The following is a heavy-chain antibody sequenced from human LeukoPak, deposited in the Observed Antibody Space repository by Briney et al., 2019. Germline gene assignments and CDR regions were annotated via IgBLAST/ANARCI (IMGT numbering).Heavy chain of an antibody. D-gene: IGHD4-17*01. CDR3: TTKFAYGDERNY. CDR2: IIPILGIA. J-gene: IGHJ4*02. Sequence: EASVKVSCKASGGTFSSYAISWVRQAPGQGLEWMGRIIPILGIANYAQKFQGRATITADESTSTAYMELSSLRSEDTAVYYCTTKFAYGDERNYWGQGTLVTVSS. V-gene: IGHV1-69*04. CDR1: GGTFSSYA.